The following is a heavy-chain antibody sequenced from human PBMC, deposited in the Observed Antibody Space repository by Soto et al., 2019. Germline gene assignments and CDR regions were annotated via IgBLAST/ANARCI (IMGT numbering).Heavy chain of an antibody. Sequence: PSVKVTFKASEYTFTSYTMHWFRQAPGQRLEWMGWINGGNGNTKYSQKFQGRVTITRDTSASTAYMELSSLRSDDTAVYYCARELQGLYYFDYWGQGTLVTVSS. J-gene: IGHJ4*02. CDR1: EYTFTSYT. CDR3: ARELQGLYYFDY. D-gene: IGHD4-4*01. V-gene: IGHV1-3*01. CDR2: INGGNGNT.